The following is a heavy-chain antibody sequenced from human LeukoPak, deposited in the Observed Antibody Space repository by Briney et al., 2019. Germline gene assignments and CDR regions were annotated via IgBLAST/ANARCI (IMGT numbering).Heavy chain of an antibody. V-gene: IGHV1-2*02. J-gene: IGHJ4*02. CDR3: YYRVSSGYLT. CDR1: GYTFTGYY. D-gene: IGHD3-22*01. Sequence: GASVKVSRKASGYTFTGYYMHWVRQAPGQGLEWMGWINPNSGGTNYAQKFQGRVSMTRDTSISTAYMELSSLRSDDTAVYYCYYRVSSGYLTWGQGTLVAVSS. CDR2: INPNSGGT.